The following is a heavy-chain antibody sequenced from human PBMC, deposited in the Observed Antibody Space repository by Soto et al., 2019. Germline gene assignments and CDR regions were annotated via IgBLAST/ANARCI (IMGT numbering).Heavy chain of an antibody. J-gene: IGHJ4*02. CDR3: TADLPTPIPQVDH. D-gene: IGHD2-21*01. Sequence: SETLSLTCTVSGASITQYYWNWIRQSPGKGLEWIGSISSSGSTVYNPSLKSRVTVSLDTSKNQFSLKLSSVTAADTAVYYCTADLPTPIPQVDHWGQGTLVTVSS. CDR2: ISSSGST. CDR1: GASITQYY. V-gene: IGHV4-4*08.